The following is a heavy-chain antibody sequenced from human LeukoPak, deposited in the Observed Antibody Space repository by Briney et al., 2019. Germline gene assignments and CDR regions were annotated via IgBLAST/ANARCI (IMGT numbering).Heavy chain of an antibody. CDR3: AAMGSSIAAASSSFDY. Sequence: GGPLRLSCAASGFTFSSYGMHWVRQAPGKGLEWVAVIWYDGSNKYYADSVKGRFTISRDNSKNTLYLQMNSLRAEDTAVYYCAAMGSSIAAASSSFDYWGQGTLVTVSS. D-gene: IGHD6-13*01. CDR1: GFTFSSYG. V-gene: IGHV3-33*01. J-gene: IGHJ4*02. CDR2: IWYDGSNK.